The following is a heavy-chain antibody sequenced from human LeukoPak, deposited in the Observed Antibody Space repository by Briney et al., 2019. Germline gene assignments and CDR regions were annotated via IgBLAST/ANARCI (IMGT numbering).Heavy chain of an antibody. CDR2: FDPEDGET. CDR3: ATSLGLYGSGSYFDY. Sequence: ASVTVSCKVSGYTLTELSMHWVRQAPGKGLEWMGGFDPEDGETIYAQKFQGRVTMTEDTSTDTAYMELSSLRSEDTAVYYCATSLGLYGSGSYFDYWGQGTLVTVSS. J-gene: IGHJ4*02. D-gene: IGHD3-10*01. V-gene: IGHV1-24*01. CDR1: GYTLTELS.